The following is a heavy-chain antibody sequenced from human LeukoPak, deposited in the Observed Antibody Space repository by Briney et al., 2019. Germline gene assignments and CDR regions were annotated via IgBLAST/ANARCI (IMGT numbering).Heavy chain of an antibody. J-gene: IGHJ1*01. CDR1: GFTFSSYA. D-gene: IGHD3-22*01. CDR2: ISGSGGST. V-gene: IGHV3-23*01. CDR3: AKSGDYYDSSGYPAGAGDFQH. Sequence: GGSLRLSCAASGFTFSSYAMSWVRQAPGKGLEWVSAISGSGGSTYYADSVKGRFTISRDNSKNTLYLQMNSLRAEDTAVYYCAKSGDYYDSSGYPAGAGDFQHWGQGTLVTVSS.